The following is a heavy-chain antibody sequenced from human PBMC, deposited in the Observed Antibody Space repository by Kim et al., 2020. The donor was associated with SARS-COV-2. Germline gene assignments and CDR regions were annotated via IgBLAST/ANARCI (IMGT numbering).Heavy chain of an antibody. CDR2: IYYSGST. CDR3: AGEDTARHYYYYYGMDV. D-gene: IGHD5-18*01. J-gene: IGHJ6*02. CDR1: GGSISSSSYY. Sequence: SETLSLTCTVSGGSISSSSYYWGWIRQPPGKGLEWIGSIYYSGSTYYNPSLKSRVTISVDTSKNQFSLKLSSVTAADTAVYYCAGEDTARHYYYYYGMDVWGQGTTVTVSS. V-gene: IGHV4-39*02.